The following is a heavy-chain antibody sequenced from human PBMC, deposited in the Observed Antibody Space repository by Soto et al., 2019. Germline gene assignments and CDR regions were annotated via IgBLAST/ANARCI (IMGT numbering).Heavy chain of an antibody. CDR2: ISSSSSTI. CDR3: ARVGGGYSYGYSDY. Sequence: EVQLVESGGGLVQPGGSLRLSCAASGFTFSSYSMNWVRQAPGKGLEWVSYISSSSSTIYYADSVKGRFTISRDNAKNSLYLQMNSLRDEDTAEYYCARVGGGYSYGYSDYWGQGTLVTVSS. V-gene: IGHV3-48*02. CDR1: GFTFSSYS. D-gene: IGHD5-18*01. J-gene: IGHJ4*02.